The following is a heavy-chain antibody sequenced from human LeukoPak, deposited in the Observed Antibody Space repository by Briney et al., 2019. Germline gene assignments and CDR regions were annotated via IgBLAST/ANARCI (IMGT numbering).Heavy chain of an antibody. Sequence: SGPALVKPTQTLTLTCTFSGFSLSTSGMCVSWIRQPPGKALEWLARIDWDDDKYYSTSLKTRLTISKDTSKNQVVLTMTNMDPVDTATYYCAHEGRSWNAFDIWGQGTMVTVSS. J-gene: IGHJ3*02. V-gene: IGHV2-70*11. CDR3: AHEGRSWNAFDI. D-gene: IGHD3-10*01. CDR2: IDWDDDK. CDR1: GFSLSTSGMC.